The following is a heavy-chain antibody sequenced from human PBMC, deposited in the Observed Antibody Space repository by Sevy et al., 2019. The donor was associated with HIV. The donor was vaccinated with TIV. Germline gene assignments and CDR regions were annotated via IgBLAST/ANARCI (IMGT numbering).Heavy chain of an antibody. Sequence: SETLSLTCTVSGGSVSSGSYYWSWIRQPPGKGLEWIGYIYYSGSTNYNPSLKSRVTISVDTSKNQFSLKLSSVTAADTAGYYCARGGAAAGNYYYGMDVWGQGTTVTVSS. CDR3: ARGGAAAGNYYYGMDV. J-gene: IGHJ6*02. CDR2: IYYSGST. V-gene: IGHV4-61*01. CDR1: GGSVSSGSYY. D-gene: IGHD6-13*01.